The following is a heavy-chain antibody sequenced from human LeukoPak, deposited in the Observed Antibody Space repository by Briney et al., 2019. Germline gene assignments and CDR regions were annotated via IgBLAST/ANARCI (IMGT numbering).Heavy chain of an antibody. CDR2: MNPNSGNT. J-gene: IGHJ5*02. D-gene: IGHD3-10*01. V-gene: IGHV1-8*01. Sequence: ASVKVSCKASGYTFTSYDINWVRQATGQGLEWMGWMNPNSGNTGYAQKFQGRVTMTRNTSINTAYMELSSLRSEDTAVYYCARIWFGELCIDPWGQGTLVTVSS. CDR1: GYTFTSYD. CDR3: ARIWFGELCIDP.